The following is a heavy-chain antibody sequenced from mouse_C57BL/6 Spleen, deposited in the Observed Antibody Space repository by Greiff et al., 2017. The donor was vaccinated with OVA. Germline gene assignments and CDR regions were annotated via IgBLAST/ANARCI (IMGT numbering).Heavy chain of an antibody. J-gene: IGHJ1*03. V-gene: IGHV7-3*01. CDR2: IRNKANGYTT. Sequence: EVKLVESGGGLVQPGGSLSLSCAASGFTFTDYYMSWVRPPPGKALEWLGFIRNKANGYTTEYSASVKGRFTISRDNSQSILYLQMNALRAEDSATYYCARYVGTYWYFDVWGTGTTVTVSS. D-gene: IGHD3-3*01. CDR1: GFTFTDYY. CDR3: ARYVGTYWYFDV.